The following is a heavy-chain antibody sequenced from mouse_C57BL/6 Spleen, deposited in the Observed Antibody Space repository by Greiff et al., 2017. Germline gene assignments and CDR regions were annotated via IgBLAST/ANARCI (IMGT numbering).Heavy chain of an antibody. CDR3: ARRGYYGSSYAMDY. J-gene: IGHJ4*01. V-gene: IGHV1-59*01. D-gene: IGHD1-1*01. Sequence: QVQLQQPGAELVRPGTSVKLSCKASGYTFTSYWMHWVKQRPGQGLEWIGEIDPSDSYTNYNQKFKGKSTLTVDKSSSTAYMQLSSLTSEDSAVYYCARRGYYGSSYAMDYWGQGTSVTVSS. CDR2: IDPSDSYT. CDR1: GYTFTSYW.